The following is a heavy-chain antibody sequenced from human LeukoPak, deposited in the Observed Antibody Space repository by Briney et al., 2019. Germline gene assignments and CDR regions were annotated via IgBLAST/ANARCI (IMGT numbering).Heavy chain of an antibody. D-gene: IGHD3-22*01. V-gene: IGHV6-1*01. CDR1: GDSVSSNSAA. CDR2: TYYRSKWYN. Sequence: SQTLSLTCAISGDSVSSNSAAWNWIRQSPSRGLEWLGRTYYRSKWYNDYAVSVKSRITINPDTSKNQFSLQLNSVTPEDTAVYYCARELGYDSSGYSSLLDYWGQGTLVTVSS. J-gene: IGHJ4*02. CDR3: ARELGYDSSGYSSLLDY.